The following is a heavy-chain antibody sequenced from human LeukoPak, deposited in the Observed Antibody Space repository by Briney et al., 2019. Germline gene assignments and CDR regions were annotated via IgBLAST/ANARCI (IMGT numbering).Heavy chain of an antibody. CDR3: ARGYDSSAYYPFSY. Sequence: SETLSLTCVVSGGSLSTHHWSWIRQSPGRGLVWIGYISDSGSTNYNPSLKSRVTISVDTSKNRFSLMLSSVTAADTAVYYCARGYDSSAYYPFSYWGQGTLVTVSS. J-gene: IGHJ4*02. V-gene: IGHV4-59*11. CDR1: GGSLSTHH. CDR2: ISDSGST. D-gene: IGHD3-22*01.